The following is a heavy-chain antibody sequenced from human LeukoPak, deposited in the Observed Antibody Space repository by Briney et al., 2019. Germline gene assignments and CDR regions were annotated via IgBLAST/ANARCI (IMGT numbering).Heavy chain of an antibody. CDR2: ISGSGDTT. CDR1: GFTFSNYA. V-gene: IGHV3-23*01. Sequence: PGGSLTLSCAASGFTFSNYAMSWVRQAPGGGLEWVSAISGSGDTTFHADSVKGRFTTSRDNSKNTLSLQMSGLRVEDSAVYFCAKDTSAWWYHRAYMNVWGTGNTVSVSS. J-gene: IGHJ6*03. D-gene: IGHD2-15*01. CDR3: AKDTSAWWYHRAYMNV.